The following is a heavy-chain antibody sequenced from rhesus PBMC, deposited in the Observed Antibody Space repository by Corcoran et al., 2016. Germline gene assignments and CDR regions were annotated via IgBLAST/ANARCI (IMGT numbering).Heavy chain of an antibody. D-gene: IGHD6-25*01. J-gene: IGHJ4*01. CDR3: AGDGYSGSWSYY. CDR1: GGSLSNRP. CDR2: IHGSGSNT. V-gene: IGHV4-169*02. Sequence: QVQLQESGPGLVKPSETLSVPCAVSGGSLSNRPWTWCRQAPGKGLEWIGYIHGSGSNTKYNPSLNSRVTLSVDTSKNQISLKLSSVTAADTAVYFCAGDGYSGSWSYYWGQGVLVTVSS.